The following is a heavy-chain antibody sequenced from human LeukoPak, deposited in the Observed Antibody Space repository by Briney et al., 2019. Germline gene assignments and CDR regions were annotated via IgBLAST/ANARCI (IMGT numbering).Heavy chain of an antibody. J-gene: IGHJ4*02. CDR1: GGSISSSNW. D-gene: IGHD3-10*01. V-gene: IGHV4-4*02. CDR2: TYHSGST. Sequence: PSETLSLTCAVSGGSISSSNWWSWVRQPPGKGLEWIGETYHSGSTNYNPSLKSRVTISVDKSKNQFSLKLSSVTAADTAVYYCAHGLWFGELLAHFDYWGQGTLVTVSS. CDR3: AHGLWFGELLAHFDY.